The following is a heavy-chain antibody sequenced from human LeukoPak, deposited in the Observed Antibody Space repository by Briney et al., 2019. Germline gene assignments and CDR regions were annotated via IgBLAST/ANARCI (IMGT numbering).Heavy chain of an antibody. Sequence: SETLSPTCAVSGGSISSSNWWSWVRQPPGKGLEWIGEIYHSGSANYNPSLKSRVTISVDKSKNQFSLKLSSVTAADTAVYYCARVTMATTYYYYYYMDVWGKGTTVTVSS. J-gene: IGHJ6*03. CDR3: ARVTMATTYYYYYYMDV. CDR2: IYHSGSA. V-gene: IGHV4-4*02. D-gene: IGHD5-24*01. CDR1: GGSISSSNW.